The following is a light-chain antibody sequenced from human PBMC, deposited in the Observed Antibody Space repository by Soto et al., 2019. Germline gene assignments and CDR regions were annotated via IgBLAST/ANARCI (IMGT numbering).Light chain of an antibody. CDR3: QHFKSFPIT. J-gene: IGKJ5*01. CDR1: QGISTL. Sequence: AIQLTQSPSSLSASVGARVTITCRASQGISTLLAWYQQKPGKAPKVLIYESSLLQSGVPSRFSGSGSGTDFTLTISSLQPEDFATYYCQHFKSFPITFGQGTRLEIK. CDR2: ESS. V-gene: IGKV1-13*02.